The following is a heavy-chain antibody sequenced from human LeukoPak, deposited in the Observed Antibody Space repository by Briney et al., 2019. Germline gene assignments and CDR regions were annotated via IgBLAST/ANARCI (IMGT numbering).Heavy chain of an antibody. CDR1: GGSISSSSYY. D-gene: IGHD6-6*01. CDR3: ARVVTDYSSSSSWFDP. V-gene: IGHV4-61*01. CDR2: IFYSGST. J-gene: IGHJ5*02. Sequence: SETLSLTCTVSGGSISSSSYYWSWIRQPPGKGLERIGYIFYSGSTNYNPSVKSRVTLSVDTSKNQFSLKLTSLTAADTAIYYCARVVTDYSSSSSWFDPWGQGTLVTVSS.